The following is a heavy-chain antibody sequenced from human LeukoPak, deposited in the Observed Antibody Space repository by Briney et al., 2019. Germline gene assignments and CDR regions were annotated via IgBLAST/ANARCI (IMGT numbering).Heavy chain of an antibody. J-gene: IGHJ4*02. CDR1: GYLFINYG. CDR2: ISPYSGNT. Sequence: ASVKVSFKASGYLFINYGISWLRQAPGQGLECMGWISPYSGNTDYPQKLQGRVAMTTDTSTTTAYMELRRLSFDDTAVYYCARTSGVSVAGSPYYFDFWGQGTLISVSS. D-gene: IGHD6-13*01. V-gene: IGHV1-18*01. CDR3: ARTSGVSVAGSPYYFDF.